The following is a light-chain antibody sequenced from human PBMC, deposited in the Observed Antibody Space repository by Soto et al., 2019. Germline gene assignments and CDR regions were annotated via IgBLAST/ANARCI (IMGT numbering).Light chain of an antibody. CDR2: GAS. J-gene: IGKJ2*01. CDR1: QSVSSSY. CDR3: QKDGSSPYT. V-gene: IGKV3-20*01. Sequence: EIVLTQSPGTLSLSPGERATLSCRASQSVSSSYLAWYQQKPGQAPRLLIYGASSRATGSPDRFSGSGSGTDFTLTISRLEPEDLAEYDGQKDGSSPYTLGQGTKLESK.